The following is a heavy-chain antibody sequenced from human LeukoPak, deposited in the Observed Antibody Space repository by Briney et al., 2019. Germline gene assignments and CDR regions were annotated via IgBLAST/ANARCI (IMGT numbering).Heavy chain of an antibody. Sequence: PGGSLRLSCAASGFTVSSSYMNWVRQAPGKGLEWVSIIYSDGSTYYADSVKGRFTISRDNSKNTLYLQMNSLRVEDTAVYFCARGGGGYIFDSWGQGTLVSVSS. V-gene: IGHV3-53*01. D-gene: IGHD2-2*02. J-gene: IGHJ4*02. CDR2: IYSDGST. CDR1: GFTVSSSY. CDR3: ARGGGGYIFDS.